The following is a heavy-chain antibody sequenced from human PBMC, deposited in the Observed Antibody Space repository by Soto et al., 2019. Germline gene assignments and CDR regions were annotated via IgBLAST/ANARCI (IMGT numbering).Heavy chain of an antibody. D-gene: IGHD1-26*01. CDR3: ARDQGGSYWSDHFDY. J-gene: IGHJ4*02. V-gene: IGHV1-69*13. CDR1: GGTVSSYA. Sequence: ASVQVCCKASGGTVSSYAISWVRQAPGQGLEWMGGIIPIFGTANYAQKFQGRVTSTADESTSTAYMELSSLRSEDTAVYYCARDQGGSYWSDHFDYWGQCALVTVYS. CDR2: IIPIFGTA.